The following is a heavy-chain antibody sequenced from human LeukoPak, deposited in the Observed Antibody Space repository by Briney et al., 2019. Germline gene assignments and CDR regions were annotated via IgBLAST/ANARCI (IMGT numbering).Heavy chain of an antibody. CDR1: GFTFSTYL. CDR3: ARDSGDSSGCYFDY. J-gene: IGHJ4*02. D-gene: IGHD3-22*01. Sequence: GGSLRLSCAASGFTFSTYLMSWVRQAPGKGLEWMANINQDGSEKYYVDSVKGRFIISRDNAKNSLYLQMNGLRAEDTALYYCARDSGDSSGCYFDYWGRGALVTVSS. V-gene: IGHV3-7*01. CDR2: INQDGSEK.